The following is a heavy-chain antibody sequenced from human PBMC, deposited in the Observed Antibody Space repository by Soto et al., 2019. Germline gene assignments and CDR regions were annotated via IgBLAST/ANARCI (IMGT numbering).Heavy chain of an antibody. V-gene: IGHV4-30-2*01. CDR2: IYHSGIT. CDR3: AGIRIAAAGGGLDV. Sequence: LQLQESGSGLVKPSQTLSLTCGVSGGSINSGDYAWSWIRQPRGKGLEWMGYIYHSGITYYNPSLKSRDTILVDRSTTHHNLKLSSVTAADTAVYYCAGIRIAAAGGGLDVWGQGTKVNVS. CDR1: GGSINSGDYA. D-gene: IGHD6-13*01. J-gene: IGHJ6*02.